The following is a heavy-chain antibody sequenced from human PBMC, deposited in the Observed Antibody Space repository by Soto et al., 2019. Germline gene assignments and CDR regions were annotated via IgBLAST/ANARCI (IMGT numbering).Heavy chain of an antibody. Sequence: QVQLVQSGAEVKKPGSSVKVSCTASGGTFSSYTISWVRQAPGQGLEWMGRIIPILGIANYAQKFRGRVTITADKSTSTAYMELSSLRSEDTAVYYCARDAGYCSGGSCYTDYWGQGTLVTVSS. CDR2: IIPILGIA. CDR3: ARDAGYCSGGSCYTDY. D-gene: IGHD2-15*01. CDR1: GGTFSSYT. J-gene: IGHJ4*02. V-gene: IGHV1-69*08.